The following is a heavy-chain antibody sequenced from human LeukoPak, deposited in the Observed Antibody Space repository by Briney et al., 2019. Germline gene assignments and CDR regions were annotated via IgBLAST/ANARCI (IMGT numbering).Heavy chain of an antibody. CDR2: LNWNSGGI. D-gene: IGHD3-22*01. Sequence: GGSLRLSCAASGFTFDDYAMHWVRQAPGKGLEWVSGLNWNSGGIVYADSVKGRFTISRDNAKNSLYLQMNSLRAEDTAVYYCARDTSYYDSSGYYSAEGYNWFDPWGQGTLVTVSS. CDR1: GFTFDDYA. CDR3: ARDTSYYDSSGYYSAEGYNWFDP. V-gene: IGHV3-9*01. J-gene: IGHJ5*02.